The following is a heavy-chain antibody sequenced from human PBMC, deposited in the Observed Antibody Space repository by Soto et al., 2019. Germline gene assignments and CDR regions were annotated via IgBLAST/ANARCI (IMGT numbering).Heavy chain of an antibody. CDR3: ARAPGRANFPLWYYYHGLYV. CDR1: VYTFTSYD. V-gene: IGHV1-8*01. D-gene: IGHD2-21*01. Sequence: SSVKLSCKASVYTFTSYDINWVRQATGQGLEWMGWMNPNSGNTGYAQKFQGRVTMTRNTSISTAYMELSSLRSEDTAVYYCARAPGRANFPLWYYYHGLYVWG. CDR2: MNPNSGNT. J-gene: IGHJ6*01.